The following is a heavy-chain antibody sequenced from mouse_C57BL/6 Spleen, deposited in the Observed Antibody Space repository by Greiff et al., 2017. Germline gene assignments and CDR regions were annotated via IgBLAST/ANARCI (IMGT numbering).Heavy chain of an antibody. CDR3: TDGYLYYYAMDY. D-gene: IGHD2-2*01. J-gene: IGHJ4*01. CDR1: GFTFSNYW. CDR2: IRLKSDNYAT. Sequence: EVQLMESGGGLVQPGGSMKLSCVASGFTFSNYWMNWVRQSPEKGLEWVAQIRLKSDNYATHYAESVKGSFTISRDDSKSSVYLQMNNVRAEDTGIYYCTDGYLYYYAMDYWGQGTSVTVSS. V-gene: IGHV6-3*01.